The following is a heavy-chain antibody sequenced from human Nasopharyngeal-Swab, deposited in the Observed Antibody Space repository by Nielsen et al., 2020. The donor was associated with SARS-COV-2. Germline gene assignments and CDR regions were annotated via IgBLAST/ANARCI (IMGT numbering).Heavy chain of an antibody. Sequence: SGPTLVKPTQTLTLTCTFSGFSLSTSGVGVGWIRQPPGKALEWLALIYWNDDKRYSPSLKSRLTITKDTSKNQVVLTMTNMDPVDTATYYCAHRRSGGLVTPNYFDYWGQGTLVTVSS. CDR2: IYWNDDK. V-gene: IGHV2-5*01. J-gene: IGHJ4*02. CDR3: AHRRSGGLVTPNYFDY. CDR1: GFSLSTSGVG. D-gene: IGHD4-23*01.